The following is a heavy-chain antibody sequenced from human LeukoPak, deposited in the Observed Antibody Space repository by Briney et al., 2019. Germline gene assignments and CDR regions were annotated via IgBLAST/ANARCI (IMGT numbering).Heavy chain of an antibody. Sequence: GGSLRLSCAASGFTFSDYYMSWIRQAPGKGLEWVSYISSSGSTIYYADSVKGRFTISRDNAKNSLYLRMSSLRAEDTAVYYCASPDSVAGHNFDYGGQGTLVTVSS. D-gene: IGHD6-19*01. CDR3: ASPDSVAGHNFDY. J-gene: IGHJ4*02. V-gene: IGHV3-11*01. CDR1: GFTFSDYY. CDR2: ISSSGSTI.